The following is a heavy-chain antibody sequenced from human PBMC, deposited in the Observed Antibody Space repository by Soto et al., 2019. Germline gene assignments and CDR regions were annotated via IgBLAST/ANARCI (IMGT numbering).Heavy chain of an antibody. J-gene: IGHJ6*02. CDR3: ARGYCSSTSCYTRSHYYYGMDV. CDR2: IIPIFGTA. Sequence: ASVKVSCKASGGTFSSYAISWVRQAPGQGLEWMGGIIPIFGTANYAQKFQGRVTITADESTSTAYMELSSLRSEDTAVYYCARGYCSSTSCYTRSHYYYGMDVWGQGTTVTVS. V-gene: IGHV1-69*13. D-gene: IGHD2-2*02. CDR1: GGTFSSYA.